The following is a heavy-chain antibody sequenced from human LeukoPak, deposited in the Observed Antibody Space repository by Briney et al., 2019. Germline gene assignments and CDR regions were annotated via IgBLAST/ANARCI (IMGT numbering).Heavy chain of an antibody. V-gene: IGHV3-48*01. CDR1: GFTFSSYR. CDR3: AELGITMIGGV. CDR2: ISGGSRGI. Sequence: PGGSLRLSCAASGFTFSSYRMNWVRQAPGKGLEWVSFISGGSRGIHYADSVKGRFTISRDNAENSLFLQMNSLRAEDTTVYYCAELGITMIGGVWGKGTTVTISS. J-gene: IGHJ6*04. D-gene: IGHD3-10*02.